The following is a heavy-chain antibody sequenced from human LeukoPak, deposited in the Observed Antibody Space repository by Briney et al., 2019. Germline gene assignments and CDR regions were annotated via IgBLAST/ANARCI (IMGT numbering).Heavy chain of an antibody. CDR1: GGSFSGYY. CDR2: INHSGST. D-gene: IGHD2-15*01. CDR3: ARDQPRYCSGGSCYSKQDY. Sequence: SETLSLTCAVYGGSFSGYYWSWIRQPPGKGLEWIGDINHSGSTNYNPSLKSRVTISVDTSKNQFSLKLSSVTAADTAVYYCARDQPRYCSGGSCYSKQDYWGQGTLVTVSS. V-gene: IGHV4-34*01. J-gene: IGHJ4*02.